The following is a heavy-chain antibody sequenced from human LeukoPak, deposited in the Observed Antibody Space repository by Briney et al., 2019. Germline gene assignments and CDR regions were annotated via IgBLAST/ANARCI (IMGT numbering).Heavy chain of an antibody. D-gene: IGHD2-2*01. Sequence: GGSLRLSCAASGFTFSSYAMSWVRQAPGKGLEWVSSISSSSSYIYYADSVKGRFTISRDNAKNSLYLQMNSLRAEDTAVYYCARDHRLGYCSSTSCYGSGAFDIWGQGTMVTVSS. CDR1: GFTFSSYA. V-gene: IGHV3-21*01. CDR3: ARDHRLGYCSSTSCYGSGAFDI. J-gene: IGHJ3*02. CDR2: ISSSSSYI.